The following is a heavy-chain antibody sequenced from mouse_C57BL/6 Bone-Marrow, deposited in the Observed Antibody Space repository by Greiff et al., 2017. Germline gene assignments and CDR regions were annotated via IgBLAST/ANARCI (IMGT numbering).Heavy chain of an antibody. D-gene: IGHD1-1*01. V-gene: IGHV5-9-1*02. J-gene: IGHJ2*01. CDR2: ISSGGDYI. CDR1: GFTFSSYA. Sequence: EVQRVESGEGLVKPGGSLKLSCAASGFTFSSYAMSWVRQTPEKRLEWVAYISSGGDYIYYADTVKGRFTISRDNARNTLYLQMSSLKSEDTAMYYCTRVPYYYGSSSPFDYWGQGTTLTVSS. CDR3: TRVPYYYGSSSPFDY.